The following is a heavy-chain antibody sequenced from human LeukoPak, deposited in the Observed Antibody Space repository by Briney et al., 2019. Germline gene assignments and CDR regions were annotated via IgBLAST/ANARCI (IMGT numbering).Heavy chain of an antibody. J-gene: IGHJ4*02. Sequence: PGGSLRLSCPASGFTFSSYAMSWVRQAPGRGLEWVSAISGSGGSTYYADSVKGRFTISRDNSKNTLYLQMNSLRAEDTAVYYCAKGLDTMIVYYFDYWGQGTLVTVSS. CDR1: GFTFSSYA. V-gene: IGHV3-23*01. D-gene: IGHD3-22*01. CDR2: ISGSGGST. CDR3: AKGLDTMIVYYFDY.